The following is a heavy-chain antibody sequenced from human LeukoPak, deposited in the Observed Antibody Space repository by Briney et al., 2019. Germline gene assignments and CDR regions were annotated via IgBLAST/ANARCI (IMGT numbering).Heavy chain of an antibody. CDR2: IDPSDSYT. V-gene: IGHV5-10-1*01. J-gene: IGHJ4*02. Sequence: GGSLKISCKGSGSSFTSYWISWVRQMPGKGLEWMGRIDPSDSYTNYSPSFQGHVTISADKSISTAYLQWSSLKASDTAMYYCASTEQWLAPLDYWGQGTLVTVSS. CDR3: ASTEQWLAPLDY. D-gene: IGHD6-19*01. CDR1: GSSFTSYW.